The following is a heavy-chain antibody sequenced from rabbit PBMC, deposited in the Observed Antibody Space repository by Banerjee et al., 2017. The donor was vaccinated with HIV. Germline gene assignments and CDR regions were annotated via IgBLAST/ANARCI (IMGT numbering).Heavy chain of an antibody. CDR2: INTSSGNT. CDR1: GFSFSNKYV. CDR3: ARDLAGVIGWNFNL. J-gene: IGHJ4*01. V-gene: IGHV1S40*01. Sequence: QSMEESGGDLVKPEGSLTLTCTASGFSFSNKYVMYWVRQAPGKGLEWIACINTSSGNTGYASGAKGRFSISRSTSLNTVTLQMTSLTAADTATYLCARDLAGVIGWNFNLWGQGTLVTVS. D-gene: IGHD4-1*01.